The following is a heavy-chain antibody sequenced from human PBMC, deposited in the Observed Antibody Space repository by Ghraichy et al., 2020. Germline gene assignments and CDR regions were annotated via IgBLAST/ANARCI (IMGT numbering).Heavy chain of an antibody. CDR2: MNPNSGNT. CDR3: ARDGLASYYDISGNYFFDY. D-gene: IGHD3-22*01. J-gene: IGHJ4*02. CDR1: GYTFGSHD. V-gene: IGHV1-8*03. Sequence: ASVKVSCKASGYTFGSHDMIWVRQATGQGLEWMGWMNPNSGNTGYAQKFQGRVSITTNTATNTVYMELRSLRSEDTAVYYCARDGLASYYDISGNYFFDYWGQGTLVTVSS.